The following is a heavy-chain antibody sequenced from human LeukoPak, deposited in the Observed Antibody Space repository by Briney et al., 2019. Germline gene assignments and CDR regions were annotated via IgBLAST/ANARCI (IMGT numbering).Heavy chain of an antibody. V-gene: IGHV1-69*04. J-gene: IGHJ5*02. CDR3: ASGSSWYWFDP. D-gene: IGHD6-13*01. Sequence: SVKVSCKASGGTLSSYAISWVRQAPGQGLEWMGRIIPILGIANYAQKFQGRVTITADKSTSTAYMELSSLRSEDTAVYYCASGSSWYWFDPWGQGTLVTVSS. CDR2: IIPILGIA. CDR1: GGTLSSYA.